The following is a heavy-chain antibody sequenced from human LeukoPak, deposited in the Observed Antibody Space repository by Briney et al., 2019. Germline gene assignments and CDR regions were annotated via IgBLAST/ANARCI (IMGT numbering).Heavy chain of an antibody. Sequence: GGSLRLSCAASGFTFDNYGMSWVRQVPGKGLEWVSSINANGGSTAYADSVRGRFTISRDNAKNSLYLQMNSLRAEDTAVYYCARAGGVATISKNWFDPWGQGTLVTVSS. CDR3: ARAGGVATISKNWFDP. CDR2: INANGGST. V-gene: IGHV3-20*04. D-gene: IGHD5-12*01. J-gene: IGHJ5*02. CDR1: GFTFDNYG.